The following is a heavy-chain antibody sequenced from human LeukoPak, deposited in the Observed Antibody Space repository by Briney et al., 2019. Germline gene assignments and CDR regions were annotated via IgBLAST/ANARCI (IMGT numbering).Heavy chain of an antibody. Sequence: PSETLSLTCTVSGGSISSSSYYWGWIRQPPGKGLEWIGYIHDSGSTYYNPSLKSRVTISVDTSKNQFSLKLNSVTAADTALYYCTRDRGIMLTFGGVIAKGAHYWGQGTLVTVSS. CDR3: TRDRGIMLTFGGVIAKGAHY. J-gene: IGHJ4*02. D-gene: IGHD3-16*02. CDR1: GGSISSSSYY. V-gene: IGHV4-39*07. CDR2: IHDSGST.